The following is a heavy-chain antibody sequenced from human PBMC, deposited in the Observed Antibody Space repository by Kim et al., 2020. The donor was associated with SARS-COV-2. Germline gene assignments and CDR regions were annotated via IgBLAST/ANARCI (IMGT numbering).Heavy chain of an antibody. V-gene: IGHV4-59*01. CDR2: IYYSGST. Sequence: SETLSLTCTVSGGSISSYYWSWIRQPPGKGLEWIGYIYYSGSTNSNPSLKSRVPISVDTSKNQFSLKLNSVTAADTAVYYCARVAYFDWSYFDYWGQGTLVTVSS. D-gene: IGHD3-9*01. CDR3: ARVAYFDWSYFDY. CDR1: GGSISSYY. J-gene: IGHJ4*02.